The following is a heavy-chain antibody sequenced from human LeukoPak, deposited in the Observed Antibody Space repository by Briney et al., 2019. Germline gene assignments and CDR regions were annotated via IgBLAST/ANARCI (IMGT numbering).Heavy chain of an antibody. CDR3: ARHEGYYHDSSGPNYAFDI. V-gene: IGHV4-59*08. CDR1: GGSISNYY. J-gene: IGHJ3*02. Sequence: SETLSLTCTVSGGSISNYYWDWIRQPPGKRMQWIGYIYYSGSTNYNPSLKSRVTISADTSKNQFSLKLSSVTAADTTIYYCARHEGYYHDSSGPNYAFDIWGRGTMVTVSS. D-gene: IGHD3-22*01. CDR2: IYYSGST.